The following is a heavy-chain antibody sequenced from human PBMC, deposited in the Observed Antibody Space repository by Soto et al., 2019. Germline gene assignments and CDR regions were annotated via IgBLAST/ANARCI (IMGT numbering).Heavy chain of an antibody. CDR1: GLTLSNYC. D-gene: IGHD2-15*01. Sequence: EVQLVESGGGPVQAGGSLRLSCAASGLTLSNYCMQWVRQGPGKGLVWVAHINSDGITTKYAESVKGRFTISRDDAKNMLYLQMNSLRHDDTAVYYCAKVKGGSGARGDPLDLWGQGILVTVSS. V-gene: IGHV3-74*03. CDR2: INSDGITT. J-gene: IGHJ5*02. CDR3: AKVKGGSGARGDPLDL.